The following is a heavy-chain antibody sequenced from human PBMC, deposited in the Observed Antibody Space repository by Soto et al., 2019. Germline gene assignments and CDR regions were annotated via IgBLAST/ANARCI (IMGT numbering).Heavy chain of an antibody. CDR3: ARDRSGTDWENEALEI. CDR1: GYSFNNYY. D-gene: IGHD1-1*01. Sequence: QVNLVQSGAEVKKPGASVKLSCQASGYSFNNYYMHWVRQAPGQGLEWIGMFNPSDGDTRYAQQFQGRVPVTGDTSTSTLYMELRSLRYEDTAVYFCARDRSGTDWENEALEIWGQGTMVTVSS. V-gene: IGHV1-46*02. CDR2: FNPSDGDT. J-gene: IGHJ3*02.